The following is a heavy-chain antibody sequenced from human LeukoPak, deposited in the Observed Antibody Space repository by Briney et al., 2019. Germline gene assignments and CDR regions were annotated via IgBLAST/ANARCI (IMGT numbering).Heavy chain of an antibody. CDR3: AKDMGKGLGAFDI. CDR2: ISYDGSNK. D-gene: IGHD7-27*01. CDR1: GFTFSSYG. J-gene: IGHJ3*02. V-gene: IGHV3-30*18. Sequence: PGRSLRLSCAASGFTFSSYGMHWVRQAPGKGLEWVAVISYDGSNKYYADSVKGRFTISRDNSKNSLYLQMDSLRAEDTALYYCAKDMGKGLGAFDIWGQGTMVTVSS.